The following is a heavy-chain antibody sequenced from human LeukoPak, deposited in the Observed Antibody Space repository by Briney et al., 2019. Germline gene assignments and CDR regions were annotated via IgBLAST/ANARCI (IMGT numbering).Heavy chain of an antibody. Sequence: PSETLSLTCAVYGGSFSGYYWSWIRQPPGKGLEWIGEINHSGSTNYNPSLKSRVTISVDTSKNQFSLKLSSVTAADTAVYYCARARYYDSSGYYNWGQGTLVTVSS. CDR1: GGSFSGYY. D-gene: IGHD3-22*01. V-gene: IGHV4-34*01. J-gene: IGHJ4*02. CDR2: INHSGST. CDR3: ARARYYDSSGYYN.